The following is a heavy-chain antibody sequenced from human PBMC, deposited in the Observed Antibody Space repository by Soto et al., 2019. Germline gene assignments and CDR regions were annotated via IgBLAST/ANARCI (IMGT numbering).Heavy chain of an antibody. CDR3: AQARYGSGSYYPPSYYYYGMDV. D-gene: IGHD3-10*01. V-gene: IGHV4-31*03. J-gene: IGHJ6*02. CDR1: GCSISSGGYY. Sequence: SETLSLTCTFSGCSISSGGYYWSWIRQHPGKGLEWIGYIYYSGSTYYNPSLKSRVTISVDTSKNQFSLKLSSVTAADTAVYYCAQARYGSGSYYPPSYYYYGMDVWGQGTTVTVSS. CDR2: IYYSGST.